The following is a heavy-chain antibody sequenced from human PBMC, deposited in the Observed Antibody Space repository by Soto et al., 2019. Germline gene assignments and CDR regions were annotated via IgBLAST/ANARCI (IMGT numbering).Heavy chain of an antibody. CDR1: GGSISSTDYY. CDR2: IYYSGST. V-gene: IGHV4-39*01. Sequence: SETLSLTCTVSGGSISSTDYYWGWICQPPGKGLEWIGTIYYSGSTYYNPSLKSRVTISVDTSKNQFSLKLSSVTAADTAVYYWARLGAFCQFLDPWGPGTLVTVSS. CDR3: ARLGAFCQFLDP. D-gene: IGHD3-3*02. J-gene: IGHJ5*02.